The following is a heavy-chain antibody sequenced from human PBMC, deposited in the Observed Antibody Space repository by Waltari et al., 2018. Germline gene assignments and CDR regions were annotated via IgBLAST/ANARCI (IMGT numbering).Heavy chain of an antibody. CDR3: ARAKVVGAFDI. V-gene: IGHV3-30*04. D-gene: IGHD2-15*01. J-gene: IGHJ3*02. CDR1: VFTFSSYA. Sequence: QVQLVESGGGVVQPGRSLRLPCAASVFTFSSYAMHWVRQAPCKGVEWVAVISYDGSNKYYADSVKGRFTISRDNSKNTLYLQMNSLRAEDTAVYYCARAKVVGAFDIWGQGTMVTVSS. CDR2: ISYDGSNK.